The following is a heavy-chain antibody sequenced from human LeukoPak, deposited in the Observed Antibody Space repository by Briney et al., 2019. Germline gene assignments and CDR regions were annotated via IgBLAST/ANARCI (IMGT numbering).Heavy chain of an antibody. J-gene: IGHJ4*02. CDR2: IRYGGSNK. CDR1: GFTFSSYG. CDR3: ARDADTSSRYSRFDY. V-gene: IGHV3-30*02. D-gene: IGHD3-22*01. Sequence: HPGGSLRLSCAASGFTFSSYGMHWVRQAPGKGLEGVAFIRYGGSNKYYADSVKGLFTLSRDNSKNTLYLQMDSLRAEDTAVYYCARDADTSSRYSRFDYWGQGTLDTVPS.